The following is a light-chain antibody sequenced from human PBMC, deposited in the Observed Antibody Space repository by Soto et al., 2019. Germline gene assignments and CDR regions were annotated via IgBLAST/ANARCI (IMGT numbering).Light chain of an antibody. CDR2: GAS. V-gene: IGKV3-20*01. CDR1: QSVSSSY. J-gene: IGKJ1*01. CDR3: KQYGSSPA. Sequence: EIVLTQSPGTLSLSPGERATLSCRASQSVSSSYLAWYQQKPGQAPRLLIYGASSRATGIPDRFSGSGSGTEFTLTISRLEPEDFAVYYCKQYGSSPACGQGTKVDIK.